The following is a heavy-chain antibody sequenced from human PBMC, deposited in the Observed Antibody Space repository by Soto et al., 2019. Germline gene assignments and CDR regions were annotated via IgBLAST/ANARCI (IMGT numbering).Heavy chain of an antibody. D-gene: IGHD3-22*01. CDR3: ARLVVTNHYSYYYGMDV. V-gene: IGHV4-30-2*01. CDR2: IHHSGST. CDR1: GGSISSGDYS. J-gene: IGHJ6*02. Sequence: QLQLQESGSGLVKPSQTLSLTCAVSGGSISSGDYSWSWIRQPPGKGLEWIGYIHHSGSTYYNPSLKSRVTISVDRSKNQFSLKLSSVTAADTAVSYCARLVVTNHYSYYYGMDVWGQGTTVTVSS.